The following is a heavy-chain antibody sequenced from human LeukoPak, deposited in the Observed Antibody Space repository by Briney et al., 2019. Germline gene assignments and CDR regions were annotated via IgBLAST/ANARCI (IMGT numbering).Heavy chain of an antibody. CDR1: GGTFSSYA. CDR2: IIPIFGTA. J-gene: IGHJ4*02. Sequence: SVKVSCKASGGTFSSYAISWVRQAPGQGLEWMGGIIPIFGTANYAQKFQGRVTITADESTSTVYMELSSLRSEDTAVYYCAIGYYGSGSYFQFDYWGQGTLVTVSS. D-gene: IGHD3-10*01. CDR3: AIGYYGSGSYFQFDY. V-gene: IGHV1-69*13.